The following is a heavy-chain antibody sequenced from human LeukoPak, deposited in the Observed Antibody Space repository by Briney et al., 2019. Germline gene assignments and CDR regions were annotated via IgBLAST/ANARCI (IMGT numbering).Heavy chain of an antibody. CDR1: GFTFSSYS. CDR2: ISSSSSYI. J-gene: IGHJ4*02. V-gene: IGHV3-21*01. Sequence: PGGSLRLSCAASGFTFSSYSTNWVRQAPGKGLEWVSSISSSSSYIYYADSVKGRFTISRDNAKNSLYLQMNSLRAEDTAVYYCARDSDDYEGFDYWGQGTLVTVSS. CDR3: ARDSDDYEGFDY. D-gene: IGHD3-16*01.